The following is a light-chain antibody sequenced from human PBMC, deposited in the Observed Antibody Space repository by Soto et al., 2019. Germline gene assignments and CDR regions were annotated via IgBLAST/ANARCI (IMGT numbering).Light chain of an antibody. CDR3: QSYDRSLSGSV. V-gene: IGLV1-40*01. CDR1: SSNIGAGYD. Sequence: QSVLTQPPSVSGAPGQRVTISCTGSSSNIGAGYDVHWYQQLPGTAPKLLIYGNSNRPSGVPDRFSGSKSGTSASLAIPGLQAEDEADYYCQSYDRSLSGSVFGGGTQLNVL. CDR2: GNS. J-gene: IGLJ7*01.